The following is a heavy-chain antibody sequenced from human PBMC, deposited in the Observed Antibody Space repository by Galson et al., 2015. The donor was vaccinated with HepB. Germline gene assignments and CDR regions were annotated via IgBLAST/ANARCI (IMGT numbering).Heavy chain of an antibody. D-gene: IGHD2-2*02. CDR3: ARLSYCSSTSRYKGFDP. CDR1: GYTFTGYY. V-gene: IGHV1-2*02. Sequence: SVKVSCKASGYTFTGYYMHWVRQAPGQGLEWMGWINPNSGGTNYAQKFQGRVTMTRDTSISTAYMELSRLRSDDTAVYYCARLSYCSSTSRYKGFDPWGQGTLVTVSS. J-gene: IGHJ5*02. CDR2: INPNSGGT.